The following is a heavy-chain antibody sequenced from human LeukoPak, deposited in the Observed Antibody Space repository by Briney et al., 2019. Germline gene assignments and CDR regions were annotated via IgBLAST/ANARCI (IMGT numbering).Heavy chain of an antibody. CDR1: GFTFSSYA. Sequence: GGSLRLSCAASGFTFSSYAMTWVRQAPGKGLEWVSVISGSGDITYYADSVKGRFTISRDNSKDTLSLEMNSLRAEDTAVYYCANDYTGNTRGYFHYWGQGTLVTVSS. D-gene: IGHD1-26*01. CDR3: ANDYTGNTRGYFHY. CDR2: ISGSGDIT. V-gene: IGHV3-23*01. J-gene: IGHJ4*02.